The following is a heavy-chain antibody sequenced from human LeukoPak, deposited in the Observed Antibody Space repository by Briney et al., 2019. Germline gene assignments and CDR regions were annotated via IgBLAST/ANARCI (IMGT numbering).Heavy chain of an antibody. CDR1: GYTFTSYG. Sequence: ASVKVSCKASGYTFTSYGISWVRQAPGQGLEWMGWINAYNGNTNYAQKLQGRVTMTTDTSTSTAYMELRSLRSDDTAVYYCARYEGDGYNYWFDPWGQGTLVTVSS. D-gene: IGHD5-24*01. CDR3: ARYEGDGYNYWFDP. CDR2: INAYNGNT. J-gene: IGHJ5*02. V-gene: IGHV1-18*01.